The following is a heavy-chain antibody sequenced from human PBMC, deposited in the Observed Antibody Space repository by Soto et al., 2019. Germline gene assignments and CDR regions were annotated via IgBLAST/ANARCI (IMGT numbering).Heavy chain of an antibody. J-gene: IGHJ4*02. CDR3: ARDKLTGLFDD. CDR1: GGSFSGYY. Sequence: QVQLQQWGAGLLKPSETLSLTCAVYGGSFSGYYWTWIRQPPGTGLEWIGEINHSGSTNYNPSLKXXVTISVDTSKNQFALKLTSVTAADTAVYYCARDKLTGLFDDWGQGTLVTVSS. V-gene: IGHV4-34*01. D-gene: IGHD2-8*02. CDR2: INHSGST.